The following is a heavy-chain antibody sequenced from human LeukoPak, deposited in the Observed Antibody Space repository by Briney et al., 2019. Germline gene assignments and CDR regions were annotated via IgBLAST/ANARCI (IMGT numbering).Heavy chain of an antibody. V-gene: IGHV4-59*01. D-gene: IGHD6-6*01. CDR1: GGSISSYY. J-gene: IGHJ4*02. Sequence: PSETLSLTCTVSGGSISSYYWSRIRQPPGKGLEWIGYIYYSGSTNYNPSLKSRVTISVYTSKNQFSLKLSSVTAADTAVYYCARDGYSSSSELGYWGQGTLVTVSP. CDR2: IYYSGST. CDR3: ARDGYSSSSELGY.